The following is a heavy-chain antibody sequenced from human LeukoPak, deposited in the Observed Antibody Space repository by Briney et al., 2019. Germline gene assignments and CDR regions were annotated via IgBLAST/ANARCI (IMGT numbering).Heavy chain of an antibody. D-gene: IGHD1-26*01. CDR3: AKDLRRGVYSGSYPFDY. CDR1: GFTFSSYA. CDR2: ISGSGGGT. J-gene: IGHJ4*02. V-gene: IGHV3-23*01. Sequence: GGSLRLSCAASGFTFSSYAMSWVRQAPGKGLEWVSAISGSGGGTYYADSVKGRFTISRDNSKNTLYLQMNSLRAEDTAVYYCAKDLRRGVYSGSYPFDYWGQGTLVTVSS.